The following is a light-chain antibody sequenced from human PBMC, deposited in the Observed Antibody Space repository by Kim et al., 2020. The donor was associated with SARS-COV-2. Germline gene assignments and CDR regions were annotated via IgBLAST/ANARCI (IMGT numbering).Light chain of an antibody. CDR3: MQSTQFPRT. V-gene: IGKV2-24*01. CDR2: RVS. J-gene: IGKJ1*01. Sequence: PGSISCRSSQSLLPSNGNTYLSWLHQRPGQPPRLLIYRVSNRFSGVPDRFSGSGAGTDFTLKINRVEAEDVGIYYCMQSTQFPRTFGQGTKVDIK. CDR1: QSLLPSNGNTY.